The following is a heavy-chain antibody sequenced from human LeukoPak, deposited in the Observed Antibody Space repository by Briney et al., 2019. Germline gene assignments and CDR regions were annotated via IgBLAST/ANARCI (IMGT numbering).Heavy chain of an antibody. V-gene: IGHV4-59*01. Sequence: SETLSLTCTVSGGSISSYYWSWIRQPPGKGLEWIGYIYHSGSTSYNPSLKSRVTISVDTSKNQFSLKLSSVTAADTAVYYCARGAYYYDSSGYSSAEYFQHWGQGTLVTVSS. CDR1: GGSISSYY. J-gene: IGHJ1*01. D-gene: IGHD3-22*01. CDR2: IYHSGST. CDR3: ARGAYYYDSSGYSSAEYFQH.